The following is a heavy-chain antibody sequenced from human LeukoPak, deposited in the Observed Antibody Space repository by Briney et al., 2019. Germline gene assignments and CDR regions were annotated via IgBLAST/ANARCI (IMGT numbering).Heavy chain of an antibody. CDR2: INHSGST. CDR3: ASITGMDV. D-gene: IGHD3-10*01. J-gene: IGHJ6*02. V-gene: IGHV4-39*07. Sequence: SQTLSLTCTVSGGSISSENYYWSWIRQPPGKGLEWIGEINHSGSTNYNPSLKSRVTISVDTSKNQFSLKLSSVTAADTAVYYCASITGMDVWGQGTTVTVSS. CDR1: GGSISSENYY.